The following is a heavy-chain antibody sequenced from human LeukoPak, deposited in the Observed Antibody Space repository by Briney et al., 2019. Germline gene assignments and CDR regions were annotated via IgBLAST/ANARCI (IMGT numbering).Heavy chain of an antibody. D-gene: IGHD3-22*01. CDR1: GFPFSAYS. CDR2: ISGSSAYV. J-gene: IGHJ4*02. V-gene: IGHV3-21*01. CDR3: AKAYYDSSGYSYYFDY. Sequence: GGSLRLSCAASGFPFSAYSMNWVRRAPGKGLEWVSSISGSSAYVYYADSVKGQFTVSRDNAKNSLYLQMSSLRAEDTAVYYCAKAYYDSSGYSYYFDYWGQGTPVTVSS.